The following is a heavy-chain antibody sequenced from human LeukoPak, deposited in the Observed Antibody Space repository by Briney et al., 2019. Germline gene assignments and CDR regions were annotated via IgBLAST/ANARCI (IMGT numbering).Heavy chain of an antibody. CDR2: IYYSGST. J-gene: IGHJ3*02. CDR3: ARTMIVVGRVAFDI. CDR1: GGSISSGDYY. V-gene: IGHV4-30-4*01. D-gene: IGHD3-22*01. Sequence: SETLSLTCTVSGGSISSGDYYWSWIRQPPGKGLEWIGYIYYSGSTYYNPSLKSRVTISVDTSKNQFSLKLSSVTAADTAVYYCARTMIVVGRVAFDIWGQGTMVTVSS.